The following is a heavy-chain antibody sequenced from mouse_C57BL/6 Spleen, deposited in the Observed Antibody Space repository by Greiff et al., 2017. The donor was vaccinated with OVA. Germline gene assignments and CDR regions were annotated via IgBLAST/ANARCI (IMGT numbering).Heavy chain of an antibody. CDR1: GYNFTGYW. CDR2: INPSNGGT. CDR3: ARVLYYYEFDY. D-gene: IGHD1-1*01. V-gene: IGHV1-53*01. Sequence: QVQLQQSGTELVKPGASVKLSCKASGYNFTGYWMHWVKQRPGQGLEWIGSINPSNGGTNYNEKFKSKATLTADKSSSTAYMQLSSLTSEDSAVYYCARVLYYYEFDYWGQGTTLTVSS. J-gene: IGHJ2*01.